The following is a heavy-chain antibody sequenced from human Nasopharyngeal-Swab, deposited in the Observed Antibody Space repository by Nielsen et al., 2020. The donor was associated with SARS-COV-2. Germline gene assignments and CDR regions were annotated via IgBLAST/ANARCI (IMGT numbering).Heavy chain of an antibody. CDR2: ISGSGDTT. Sequence: GGSLRLSCAASGFTFSSYAMSWVRQAPGKGLEWVSIISGSGDTTYYADSVKDRFIISRDNSKNTLYLQMNSLRVEDTAVYYCAKAPYLRGLDVWGQGTTVTVSS. CDR1: GFTFSSYA. V-gene: IGHV3-23*01. CDR3: AKAPYLRGLDV. D-gene: IGHD2-21*01. J-gene: IGHJ6*02.